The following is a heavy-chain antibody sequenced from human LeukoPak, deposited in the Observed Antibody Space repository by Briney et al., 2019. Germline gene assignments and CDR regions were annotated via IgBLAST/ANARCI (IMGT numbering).Heavy chain of an antibody. V-gene: IGHV1-2*02. Sequence: ASVKVSCMASGYTFTDYYMYWVRQTPGQGLEWMGWINPKSGGTNYAQKFQGRITMTRDTSITTAYMELTRLKFDDTAVYYCARDHLTVIEGPGNWGQGTLVTVSS. CDR1: GYTFTDYY. D-gene: IGHD3-16*02. CDR2: INPKSGGT. CDR3: ARDHLTVIEGPGN. J-gene: IGHJ4*02.